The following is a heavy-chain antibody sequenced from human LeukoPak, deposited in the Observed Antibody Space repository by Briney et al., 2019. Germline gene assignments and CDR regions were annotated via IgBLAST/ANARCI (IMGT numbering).Heavy chain of an antibody. CDR3: ARGTRDSWLSQFDH. V-gene: IGHV4-59*01. J-gene: IGHJ4*02. Sequence: SETLSLTCTVSGASISTYYWSWIRQPPGKGLEWIGYIYYTGIANYNPSLKSRVTISVDTSNNQFSLKLSSVTAADTAVYYCARGTRDSWLSQFDHWGQGNLVTVSS. CDR2: IYYTGIA. D-gene: IGHD6-13*01. CDR1: GASISTYY.